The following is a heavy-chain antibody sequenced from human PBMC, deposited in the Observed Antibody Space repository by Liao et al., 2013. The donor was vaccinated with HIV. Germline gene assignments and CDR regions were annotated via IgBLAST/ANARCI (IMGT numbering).Heavy chain of an antibody. J-gene: IGHJ4*02. V-gene: IGHV4-34*01. CDR3: ARGPQRDFWRGQSFDF. CDR2: INHSGTT. CDR1: GGSFSTYF. D-gene: IGHD3-3*01. Sequence: VQLQQWGAGPLKPSETLSLTCAVYGGSFSTYFWSWIRQPPREGGVEWIGEINHSGTTNYNPSLKSRVTMSVDTSKNQFSLNLTSVTAADTAVYYCARGPQRDFWRGQSFDFWGQGILVTVSS.